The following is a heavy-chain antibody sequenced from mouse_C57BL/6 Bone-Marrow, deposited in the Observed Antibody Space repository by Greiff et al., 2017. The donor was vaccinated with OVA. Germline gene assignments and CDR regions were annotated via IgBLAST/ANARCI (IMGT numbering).Heavy chain of an antibody. CDR2: IYPRSGNT. Sequence: VQLQQSGAELARPGASVKLSCKASGYTFTSYGISWVKQRTGQGLEWIGEIYPRSGNTYYNEKFKGKATLTVDKSSSTAYMELRSLTSEDSAVSFCARRGYSCFDDWGQGTTLTVSS. V-gene: IGHV1-81*01. D-gene: IGHD2-3*01. CDR1: GYTFTSYG. J-gene: IGHJ2*01. CDR3: ARRGYSCFDD.